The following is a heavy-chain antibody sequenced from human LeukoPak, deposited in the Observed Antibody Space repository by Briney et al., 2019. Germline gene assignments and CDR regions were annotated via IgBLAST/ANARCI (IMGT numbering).Heavy chain of an antibody. Sequence: PETLSLTCAVYGYSISSGYYWGCIRQPPGKRPEWIGSIKQSGSTYYNTSLTSRITISVDTTNNQCSQKLSSVTAADTAVYYCARRPRSSSGCWVDYWGQGTLVTVSS. CDR3: ARRPRSSSGCWVDY. CDR1: GYSISSGYY. V-gene: IGHV4-38-2*01. D-gene: IGHD3-22*01. CDR2: IKQSGST. J-gene: IGHJ4*02.